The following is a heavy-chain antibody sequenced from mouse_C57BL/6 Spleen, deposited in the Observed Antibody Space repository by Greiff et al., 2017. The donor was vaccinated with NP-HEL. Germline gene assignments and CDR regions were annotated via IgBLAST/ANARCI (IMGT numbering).Heavy chain of an antibody. V-gene: IGHV3-6*01. D-gene: IGHD3-2*02. J-gene: IGHJ2*01. Sequence: EVKLEESGPGLVKPSQSLSLTCSVTGYSITSGYYWNWIRQFPGNKLEWMGYISYDGSNNYNPSLKNRISITRDTSKNQFFLKLNSVTTEDTATYYCARVGAAQADYFDYWGQGTTLTVSS. CDR2: ISYDGSN. CDR3: ARVGAAQADYFDY. CDR1: GYSITSGYY.